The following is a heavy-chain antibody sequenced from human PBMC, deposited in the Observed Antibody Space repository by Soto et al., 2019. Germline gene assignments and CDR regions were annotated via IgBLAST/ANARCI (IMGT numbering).Heavy chain of an antibody. CDR1: GDSVSSNSAA. CDR3: ASDDWGRYFDY. Sequence: QLPLQQSGPGLVKPSQTLSLTCAISGDSVSSNSAAWHWIRQSPSRGREWLGRTYYRSKWYNEYAESVKSRSAINPDTSKNQFSLQLNSVTPEDTAVYYCASDDWGRYFDYWGQGSLVTVSS. V-gene: IGHV6-1*01. D-gene: IGHD3-9*01. J-gene: IGHJ4*03. CDR2: TYYRSKWYN.